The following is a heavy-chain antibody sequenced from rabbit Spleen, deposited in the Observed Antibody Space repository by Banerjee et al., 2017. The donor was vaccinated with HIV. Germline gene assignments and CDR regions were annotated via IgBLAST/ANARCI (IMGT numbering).Heavy chain of an antibody. CDR2: IYAGSSGST. Sequence: QSLEESGGDLVKPGASLTLTCKASGFSFSGGYDMCWVRQAPGKGLEWIACIYAGSSGSTYAANWAKGRFTISKTSSTVTLQMTSLTAADTATYFCARDAGSNFSTYGMDLWGPGTLVTVS. D-gene: IGHD4-2*01. CDR3: ARDAGSNFSTYGMDL. CDR1: GFSFSGGYD. V-gene: IGHV1S40*01. J-gene: IGHJ6*01.